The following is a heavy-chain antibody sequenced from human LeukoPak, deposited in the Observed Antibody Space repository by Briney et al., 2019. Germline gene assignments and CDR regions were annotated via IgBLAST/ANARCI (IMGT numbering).Heavy chain of an antibody. CDR3: ASDSTGEFDY. J-gene: IGHJ4*02. CDR1: GFTFSSYA. D-gene: IGHD2-15*01. V-gene: IGHV3-23*01. Sequence: PGGSRRLSCAASGFTFSSYAMSWVRQAPGKGLEWVSAISGSGGSTYYADSVKGRFTISRDNSKNTLYLQMNSLRAEDTAVYYCASDSTGEFDYWGQGTLVTVSS. CDR2: ISGSGGST.